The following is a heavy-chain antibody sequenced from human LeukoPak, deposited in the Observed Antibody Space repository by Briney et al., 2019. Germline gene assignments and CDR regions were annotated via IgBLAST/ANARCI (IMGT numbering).Heavy chain of an antibody. CDR3: TLRGNFDIRGYYHP. D-gene: IGHD3-22*01. V-gene: IGHV1-2*02. CDR2: INLNSGGT. Sequence: ASVKVSCKTSEYIFTGDYMHWVRQAPGQGPEWMGWINLNSGGTTYAQKFQGRVAMTRDTSISTVYMELSRLRSDDTAVYYCTLRGNFDIRGYYHPWGQGTLVTVSP. CDR1: EYIFTGDY. J-gene: IGHJ4*02.